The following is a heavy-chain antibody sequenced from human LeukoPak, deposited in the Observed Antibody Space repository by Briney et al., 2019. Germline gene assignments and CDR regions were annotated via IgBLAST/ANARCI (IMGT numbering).Heavy chain of an antibody. V-gene: IGHV3-23*01. CDR3: AKEKAVVGVPAFDN. J-gene: IGHJ4*02. CDR2: ISGSGNA. CDR1: GFXFSSYA. D-gene: IGHD6-19*01. Sequence: GGSLRLSCGASGFXFSSYAISWVRQAPGKGLEWVSAISGSGNAYYADSVKGRFTVDTDNSKNTLYLQMDSLTVEDTAIYYCAKEKAVVGVPAFDNWGQGTLVTVSS.